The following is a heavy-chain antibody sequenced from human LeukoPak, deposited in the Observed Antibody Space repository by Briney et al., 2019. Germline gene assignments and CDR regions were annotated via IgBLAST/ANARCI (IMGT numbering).Heavy chain of an antibody. J-gene: IGHJ4*02. Sequence: GGSLRLSCTASGFTFSSYGMNWVRQAPGKGPEWISYISRSGATIYYADSVKGRFTISRDNAKNSLYLQMSSLGAEDTAIYYCSRDRGGGDIYFDYWGQGTLVTVSS. CDR2: ISRSGATI. V-gene: IGHV3-48*03. CDR1: GFTFSSYG. CDR3: SRDRGGGDIYFDY. D-gene: IGHD2-21*02.